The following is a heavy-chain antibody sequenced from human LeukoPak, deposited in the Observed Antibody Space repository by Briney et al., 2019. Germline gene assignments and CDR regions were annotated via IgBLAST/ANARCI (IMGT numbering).Heavy chain of an antibody. J-gene: IGHJ4*02. D-gene: IGHD3-22*01. V-gene: IGHV4-38-2*02. CDR2: IYHSGST. Sequence: SETLSLTCTVSGYSISSGYYWGWIRQPPGKGLEWIGSIYHSGSTYYNPSLKSRVTISVDTSKNQFSLKLSSVTAADTAVYYCARDPGTPTQYYDSSGYYSYFDYWGQGTLVTVSS. CDR1: GYSISSGYY. CDR3: ARDPGTPTQYYDSSGYYSYFDY.